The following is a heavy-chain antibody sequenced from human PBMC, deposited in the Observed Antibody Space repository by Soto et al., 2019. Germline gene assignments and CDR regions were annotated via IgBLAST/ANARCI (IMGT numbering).Heavy chain of an antibody. CDR1: GYTFTSYG. CDR3: ARAVEVSVHYYYYMDV. CDR2: ISAYNGNT. J-gene: IGHJ6*03. Sequence: ASVKVSCKASGYTFTSYGISWVRQAPGQGLEWMGWISAYNGNTNYAQKLQGRVTMTTDTSTSTAYMELRSLRSDDTAVYYCARAVEVSVHYYYYMDVWGKGTTVTVSS. V-gene: IGHV1-18*01. D-gene: IGHD6-6*01.